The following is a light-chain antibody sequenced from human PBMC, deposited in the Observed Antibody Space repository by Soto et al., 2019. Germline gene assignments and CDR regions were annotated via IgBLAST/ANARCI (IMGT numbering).Light chain of an antibody. CDR3: QQYQNWPYT. CDR2: GTS. J-gene: IGKJ2*01. CDR1: QSVGNN. Sequence: EIVVTQSPATLSVSPGEGATLSCRASQSVGNNIAWYQHKPGRAPRLLMYGTSTRDTDFPARFSGTGSGTEFTLTISSLQSEDFAVYYCQQYQNWPYTFGQGTKLEIK. V-gene: IGKV3-15*01.